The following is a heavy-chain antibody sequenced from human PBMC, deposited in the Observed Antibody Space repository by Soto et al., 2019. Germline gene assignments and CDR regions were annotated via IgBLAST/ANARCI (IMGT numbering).Heavy chain of an antibody. Sequence: GGSLRLSCAASGFNFDDYTMHWVRQAPGKGLEWVSLISWYDGSTYYGDSVKGRFTISGGNSKNSLSLQMNSLRTDDTALYYCAKDRLGYSYGFGDYYGMYVWGQGTTVTVSS. V-gene: IGHV3-43*01. CDR1: GFNFDDYT. J-gene: IGHJ6*02. D-gene: IGHD5-18*01. CDR3: AKDRLGYSYGFGDYYGMYV. CDR2: ISWYDGST.